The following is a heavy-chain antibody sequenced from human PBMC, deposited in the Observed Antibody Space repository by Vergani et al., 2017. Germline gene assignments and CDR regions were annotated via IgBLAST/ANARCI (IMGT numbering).Heavy chain of an antibody. Sequence: QVQLVESGGGVVQPGRSLRLSCAASGFTFSSYGMHWVRQAPGKGLEGVAVIWYDGSNKYYADSVKGRFTISRDNSKNTLYLQMNSLRAEDTAVYYCARDRAIAELDYWGQGTLVTVSS. V-gene: IGHV3-33*01. CDR1: GFTFSSYG. CDR3: ARDRAIAELDY. CDR2: IWYDGSNK. J-gene: IGHJ4*02. D-gene: IGHD1-1*01.